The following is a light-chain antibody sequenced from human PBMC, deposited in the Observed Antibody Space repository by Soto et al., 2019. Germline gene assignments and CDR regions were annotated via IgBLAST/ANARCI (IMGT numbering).Light chain of an antibody. V-gene: IGKV1-5*03. CDR3: QQYNSHFYS. CDR2: KAS. J-gene: IGKJ2*03. CDR1: QSISGW. Sequence: DIQMTQSPSTLSASVGDRVTITCRSSQSISGWLAWYQQKPGKAPKLLVYKASTLESGVPSRFSGSGSGTDFTLTISSLQPDDFATYYCQQYNSHFYSFGQGTKLELK.